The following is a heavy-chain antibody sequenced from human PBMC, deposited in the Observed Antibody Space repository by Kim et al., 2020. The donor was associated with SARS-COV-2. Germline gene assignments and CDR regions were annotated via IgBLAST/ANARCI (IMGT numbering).Heavy chain of an antibody. J-gene: IGHJ6*03. D-gene: IGHD5-12*01. V-gene: IGHV4-59*01. Sequence: SLKSRVTISVDTSKNQFSLKLSSVTAADTAVYYCASYSGYDYDYYYYMDVWGKGTTVTVSS. CDR3: ASYSGYDYDYYYYMDV.